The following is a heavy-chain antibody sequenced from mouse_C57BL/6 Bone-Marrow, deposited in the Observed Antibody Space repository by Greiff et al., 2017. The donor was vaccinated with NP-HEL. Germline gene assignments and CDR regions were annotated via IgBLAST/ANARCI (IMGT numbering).Heavy chain of an antibody. V-gene: IGHV1-18*01. Sequence: EVQGVESGPELVKPGASVKIPCKASGYTFTDYNMDWVKQSHGKSLEWIGDINPNNGGTIYNQKFKGKATLTVDKSSSTAYMELRSLTSEDTAVYYCARSVLLRPWYFDVWGTGTTVTVSS. CDR2: INPNNGGT. CDR3: ARSVLLRPWYFDV. J-gene: IGHJ1*03. CDR1: GYTFTDYN. D-gene: IGHD1-2*01.